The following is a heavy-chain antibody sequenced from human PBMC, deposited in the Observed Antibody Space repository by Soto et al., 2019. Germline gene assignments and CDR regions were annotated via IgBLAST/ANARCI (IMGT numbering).Heavy chain of an antibody. J-gene: IGHJ5*02. CDR3: AAVNQYCTNGVCYTDP. Sequence: EASVKVSCKASGFTFTSSAVQWVRQARGQRLEWIGWIVVGSGNTNYAQKFQERVTITRDMSTSTAYMELSSLRSEDTAVYYCAAVNQYCTNGVCYTDPWGQGTLVTVSS. CDR2: IVVGSGNT. CDR1: GFTFTSSA. V-gene: IGHV1-58*01. D-gene: IGHD2-8*01.